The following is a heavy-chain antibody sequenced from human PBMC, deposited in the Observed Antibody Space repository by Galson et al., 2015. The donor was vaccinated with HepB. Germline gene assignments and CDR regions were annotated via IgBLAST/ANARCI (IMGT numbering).Heavy chain of an antibody. Sequence: SLRLSCAASGFTLRSYGISWVRQGPGKGLEWVSVISGSGGTTFYADSVKGRFTVSRDNSRNTVYLQMSSLRAEDTAVYYCAKDGVYGGNSYSNYWGQGSLVTVSS. CDR1: GFTLRSYG. D-gene: IGHD4-23*01. CDR2: ISGSGGTT. V-gene: IGHV3-23*01. CDR3: AKDGVYGGNSYSNY. J-gene: IGHJ4*02.